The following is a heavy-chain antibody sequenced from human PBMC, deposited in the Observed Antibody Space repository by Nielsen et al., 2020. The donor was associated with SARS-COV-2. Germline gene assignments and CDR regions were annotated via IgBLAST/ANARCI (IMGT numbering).Heavy chain of an antibody. CDR3: TRDPGYYHGMDV. CDR1: GDSVSSSSVA. Sequence: SQTLPLTCVISGDSVSSSSVAWNWIRQSPSRGLEWLGRIYYRSKWFYEYATFVRSRITIDPDTSKNHFSLHLNSVTSEDTAMYYCTRDPGYYHGMDVWGQGTTVIVSS. J-gene: IGHJ6*02. CDR2: IYYRSKWFY. V-gene: IGHV6-1*01.